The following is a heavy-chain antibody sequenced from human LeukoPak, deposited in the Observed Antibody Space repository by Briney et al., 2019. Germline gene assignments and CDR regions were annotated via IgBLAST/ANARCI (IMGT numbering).Heavy chain of an antibody. CDR2: INPNSGGT. J-gene: IGHJ3*02. V-gene: IGHV1-2*02. D-gene: IGHD2-2*01. CDR3: ARDRGGYCSSTSCYTDAFDI. CDR1: GYTFTGYY. Sequence: ASVKVSCKASGYTFTGYYMHWVRQAPGQGLEWMGWINPNSGGTNYAQKFQGRVTMTRDTSISTAYMELSRLRSDDTAVYYCARDRGGYCSSTSCYTDAFDIWGQGTMVTVSS.